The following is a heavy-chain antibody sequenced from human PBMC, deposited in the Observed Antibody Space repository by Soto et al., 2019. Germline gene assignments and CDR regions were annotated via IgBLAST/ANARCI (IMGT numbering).Heavy chain of an antibody. CDR1: GGSISSYY. D-gene: IGHD5-12*01. CDR2: IYHSGST. CDR3: ARGGSPLVINRYWFDT. V-gene: IGHV4-59*01. J-gene: IGHJ5*02. Sequence: PSETLSLTCTVSGGSISSYYWSWIRQPPGKGLEWIGYIYHSGSTNYNPSLKSRVTISVDTSKNQFSLKLSSVTAADTAVYYCARGGSPLVINRYWFDTWGQGTLVTVSS.